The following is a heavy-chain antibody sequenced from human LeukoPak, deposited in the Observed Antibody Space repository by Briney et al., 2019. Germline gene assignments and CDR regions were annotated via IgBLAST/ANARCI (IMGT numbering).Heavy chain of an antibody. CDR1: GYTFTSYG. D-gene: IGHD3-22*01. CDR3: ARAYDNGGYQARGFDY. CDR2: ISAYNGNT. J-gene: IGHJ4*02. V-gene: IGHV1-18*01. Sequence: ASVKVSCKASGYTFTSYGISWVRQAPGQGLEWMGWISAYNGNTNYAQKLQGRVTMTTDTSTSTAYMELRSLRSDDTAVYYCARAYDNGGYQARGFDYWGQGTLVTISS.